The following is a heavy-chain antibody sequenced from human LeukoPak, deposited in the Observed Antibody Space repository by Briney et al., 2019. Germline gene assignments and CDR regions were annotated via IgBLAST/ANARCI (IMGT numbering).Heavy chain of an antibody. V-gene: IGHV1-2*02. J-gene: IGHJ4*02. CDR1: GYTFTGYY. D-gene: IGHD6-13*01. CDR2: INPNSGGT. CDR3: ARDGRYSSSWYYFDY. Sequence: ASVKVSCKASGYTFTGYYMHWVRQAPGQGLEWMGWINPNSGGTNYAQKLQGRVTMTTDTSTSTAYMELRSLRSDDTAVYYCARDGRYSSSWYYFDYWGQGTLVTVSS.